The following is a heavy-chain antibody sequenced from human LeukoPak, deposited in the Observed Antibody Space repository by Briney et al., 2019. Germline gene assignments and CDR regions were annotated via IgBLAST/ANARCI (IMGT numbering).Heavy chain of an antibody. D-gene: IGHD1-26*01. CDR3: ATVRDSGSYDY. V-gene: IGHV1-18*01. CDR1: GYTFTYYA. CDR2: TSTYNDGK. Sequence: ASVKVSCKASGYTFTYYAITWVRQAPGQGLEWMGWTSTYNDGKNYAQSLQGRITMTTDTSTNTAYMELSSLRSEDTAVYYCATVRDSGSYDYWGQGTLVTVSS. J-gene: IGHJ4*02.